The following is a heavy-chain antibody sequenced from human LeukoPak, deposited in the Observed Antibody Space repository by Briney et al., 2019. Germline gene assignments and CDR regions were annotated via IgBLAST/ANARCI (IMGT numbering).Heavy chain of an antibody. Sequence: GRSLRLSCAASGFTFDDYAMHWVRQAPGKGLEWVSGISWNSGSIGYADSVKGRFTISRDNAKNSLYLQMNSLRAEDTALYYCAKVNSQWLREEYFQHWGQGTLVTVSS. V-gene: IGHV3-9*01. CDR3: AKVNSQWLREEYFQH. CDR2: ISWNSGSI. J-gene: IGHJ1*01. CDR1: GFTFDDYA. D-gene: IGHD5-24*01.